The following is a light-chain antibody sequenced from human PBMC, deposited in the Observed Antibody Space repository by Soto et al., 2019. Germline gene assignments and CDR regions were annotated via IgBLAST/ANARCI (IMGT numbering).Light chain of an antibody. CDR1: QSVSSNY. Sequence: EIVLTQSPGTLSLSPGERATLSCRASQSVSSNYLAWYQQKPGQAPRPLIYGASSRATGIPDRFSGSGAETDFTLTISRLESEDFAVYYCQQYGSSPWTFGQGTKVEIK. J-gene: IGKJ1*01. CDR3: QQYGSSPWT. V-gene: IGKV3-20*01. CDR2: GAS.